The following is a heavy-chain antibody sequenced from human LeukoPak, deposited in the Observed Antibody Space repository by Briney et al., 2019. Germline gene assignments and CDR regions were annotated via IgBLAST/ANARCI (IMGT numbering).Heavy chain of an antibody. V-gene: IGHV3-48*02. J-gene: IGHJ4*02. CDR2: ISTSSSAI. CDR1: GFTFSSYS. Sequence: GGSLRLSCAASGFTFSSYSMNWVRQAPGKGLEWVSYISTSSSAIYYADSVKGRFTISRDNAKNSLFLQMNSLRDEDTAVYYCAKEDYYDSSGYYLDYWGQGTLVTVSS. D-gene: IGHD3-22*01. CDR3: AKEDYYDSSGYYLDY.